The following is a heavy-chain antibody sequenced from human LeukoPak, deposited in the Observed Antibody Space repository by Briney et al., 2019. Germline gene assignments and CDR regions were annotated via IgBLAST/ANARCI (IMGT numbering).Heavy chain of an antibody. CDR3: ASSGYCSGGSCP. CDR1: GFTFSSYS. Sequence: GGSLRLSCAASGFTFSSYSMNWVRQAPGKGLEWVSSISSSSSYIYSADSVKGRFTISRDNAKNSLYLQMNSLRAEDTAVYYCASSGYCSGGSCPWGQGTLVTVSS. D-gene: IGHD2-15*01. CDR2: ISSSSSYI. V-gene: IGHV3-21*01. J-gene: IGHJ5*02.